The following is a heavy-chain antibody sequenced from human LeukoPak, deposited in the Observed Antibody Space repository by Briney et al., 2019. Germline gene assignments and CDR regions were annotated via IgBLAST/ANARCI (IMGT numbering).Heavy chain of an antibody. CDR2: ISYDGSNK. CDR1: GFTFSSYA. D-gene: IGHD1-26*01. Sequence: PGGSLRLSCAASGFTFSSYAMHWVRQAPGKGLEWVAVISYDGSNKYYADSVKGRFTISRDNAKNSLYLQMNSLRAEDTAVYYCARDLGWEPHYWGQGTLVTVSS. J-gene: IGHJ4*02. CDR3: ARDLGWEPHY. V-gene: IGHV3-30-3*01.